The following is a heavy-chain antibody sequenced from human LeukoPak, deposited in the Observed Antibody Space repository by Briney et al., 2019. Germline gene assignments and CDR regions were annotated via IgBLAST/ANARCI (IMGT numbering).Heavy chain of an antibody. CDR2: ISGSGGST. D-gene: IGHD1-26*01. CDR3: AGDGGIVGATSLLYFDY. V-gene: IGHV3-23*01. Sequence: GGSLRLSCVASGFSFTTHAMGWVRQAPGKGLEWVSHISGSGGSTKYSGSVKGRFTISRDNSKNSLYLQMNSLRAEDTAVYYCAGDGGIVGATSLLYFDYWGQGTLVTVSS. J-gene: IGHJ4*02. CDR1: GFSFTTHA.